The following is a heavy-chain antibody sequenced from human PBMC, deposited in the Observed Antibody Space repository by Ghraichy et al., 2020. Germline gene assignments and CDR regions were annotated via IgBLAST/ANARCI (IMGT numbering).Heavy chain of an antibody. Sequence: SQTLSLTCVISGDSVSSDSAAWNWIRQSPSRGLQWLGRTYCRSKCYNDYAVSVRSRVTIIPETSKNQFSLQLSSVTPEDTAVYFCAREVAVAGTLDSWGQGTLVTVSS. CDR2: TYCRSKCYN. CDR3: AREVAVAGTLDS. V-gene: IGHV6-1*01. J-gene: IGHJ4*02. D-gene: IGHD6-19*01. CDR1: GDSVSSDSAA.